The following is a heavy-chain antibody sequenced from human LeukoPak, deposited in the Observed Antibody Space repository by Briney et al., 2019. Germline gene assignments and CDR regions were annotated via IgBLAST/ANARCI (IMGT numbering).Heavy chain of an antibody. D-gene: IGHD2-15*01. V-gene: IGHV1-18*01. CDR2: ISGYTGAT. Sequence: ASVKVSCKASGYTFTSYGISWVRQAPGQGLEWMGWISGYTGATHYSVKLQDRLTVTTDTSTNTAYMELRSVRSADTAVYFCARDTPGLAKLFDYWGQGTLVTVSS. CDR1: GYTFTSYG. J-gene: IGHJ4*02. CDR3: ARDTPGLAKLFDY.